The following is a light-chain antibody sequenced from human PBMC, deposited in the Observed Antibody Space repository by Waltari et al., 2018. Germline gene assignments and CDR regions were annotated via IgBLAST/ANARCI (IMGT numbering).Light chain of an antibody. CDR3: AAWDDSLSGQV. J-gene: IGLJ1*01. CDR1: SSNIGSNY. CDR2: ENN. Sequence: QSVLTQPPSASGTPGQRVAISCSGSSSNIGSNYVSWYQQLPGTAPKLLIHENNRRPSGVPDRFSGSKSGPSASLAISGLRSEDEGDYYCAAWDDSLSGQVFGTGTKVSVL. V-gene: IGLV1-47*01.